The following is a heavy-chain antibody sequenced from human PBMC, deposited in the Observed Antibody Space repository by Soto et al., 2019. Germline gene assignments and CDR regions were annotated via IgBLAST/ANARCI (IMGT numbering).Heavy chain of an antibody. V-gene: IGHV1-45*02. D-gene: IGHD5-18*01. Sequence: SVKVSCKASGYTFTYRYLHWVRQAPGQALEWMGWITPFNGNTNYAQKFQDRVTITRDRSMSTAYMELSSLRSEDTAMYYCASSSGRGYSYRLSPDAFDISDQATMVTVSS. J-gene: IGHJ3*02. CDR3: ASSSGRGYSYRLSPDAFDI. CDR2: ITPFNGNT. CDR1: GYTFTYRY.